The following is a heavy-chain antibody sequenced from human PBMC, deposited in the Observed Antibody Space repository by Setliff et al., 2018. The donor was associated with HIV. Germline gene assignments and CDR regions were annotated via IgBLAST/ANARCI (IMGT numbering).Heavy chain of an antibody. D-gene: IGHD3-10*01. Sequence: SETLSLTCTVSGDSISRGGYYWSWIRQPPGKGLEWIGEINHSGSTNYNPSLRSRVTMSIDKSNNQFSLKLSSVTAADTAVYYCARDYYDDTYYSPGIYYLYYMDVWGKGTTVTVSS. CDR2: INHSGST. J-gene: IGHJ6*03. V-gene: IGHV4-39*07. CDR3: ARDYYDDTYYSPGIYYLYYMDV. CDR1: GDSISRGGYY.